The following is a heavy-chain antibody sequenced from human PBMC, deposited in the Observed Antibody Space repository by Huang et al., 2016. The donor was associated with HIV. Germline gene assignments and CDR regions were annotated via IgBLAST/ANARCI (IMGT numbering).Heavy chain of an antibody. CDR1: GFTFSNYA. CDR2: VSYTASNK. V-gene: IGHV3-30*09. CDR3: ARGRDGRSGFYFGDFDY. Sequence: QVQLVESGGGVVQPGRSLRLSCTASGFTFSNYAMHWLRQAPGTGLEWGTLVSYTASNKYYADSLKGRFAISRDNSKNTMYLHMNSLRPEDTAVYYCARGRDGRSGFYFGDFDYWGQGTLVTVSS. D-gene: IGHD3-22*01. J-gene: IGHJ4*02.